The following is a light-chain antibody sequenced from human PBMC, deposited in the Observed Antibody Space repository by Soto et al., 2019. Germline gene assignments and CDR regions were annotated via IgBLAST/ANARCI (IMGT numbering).Light chain of an antibody. Sequence: EIVLTQSPATLSLSPGERATLSCRASQSVSSYLAWYQQKPGQAPRLLIYDASNRATGIPDRFSGSGSGTDFTLTISSLEPEDFAVYYCQQRSNWPWTFCQGTKVEVK. J-gene: IGKJ1*01. CDR1: QSVSSY. V-gene: IGKV3-11*01. CDR2: DAS. CDR3: QQRSNWPWT.